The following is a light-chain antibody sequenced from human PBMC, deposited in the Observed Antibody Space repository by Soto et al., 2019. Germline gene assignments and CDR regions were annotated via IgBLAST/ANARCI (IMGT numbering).Light chain of an antibody. CDR2: DTS. V-gene: IGKV1-5*01. J-gene: IGKJ1*01. Sequence: DIQMTQSPSTLSASVGDRVTITCRASQSISSWLAWYQQKPGKAPKLLVYDTSSLESGVPSRFSGSASGTEFTLTISSLQPDDFATYYCQQYNSYPWTFGQGTKLEIK. CDR1: QSISSW. CDR3: QQYNSYPWT.